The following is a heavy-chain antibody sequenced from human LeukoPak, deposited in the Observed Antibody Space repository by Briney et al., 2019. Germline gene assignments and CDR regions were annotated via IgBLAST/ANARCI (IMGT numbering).Heavy chain of an antibody. V-gene: IGHV1-2*02. CDR3: ARGGRAYYYGSGSYYPIDY. D-gene: IGHD3-10*01. Sequence: ASVKVSCKASGYTFTSYYMHWARQAPGQGLEWMGWINPNSGGTNYAQKFQGRVTMTRDTSISTAYMELSRLRSDDTAVYYCARGGRAYYYGSGSYYPIDYWGQGTLVTVSS. J-gene: IGHJ4*02. CDR1: GYTFTSYY. CDR2: INPNSGGT.